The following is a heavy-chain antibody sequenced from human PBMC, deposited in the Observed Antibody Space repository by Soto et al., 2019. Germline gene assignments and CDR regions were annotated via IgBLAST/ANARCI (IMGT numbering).Heavy chain of an antibody. CDR1: GYTFTSYG. V-gene: IGHV1-18*01. CDR3: ATVGYSGYDYLDY. J-gene: IGHJ4*02. Sequence: ASVKVSCKASGYTFTSYGISWVRQAPGQGLEWMGWISAYNGNTNYAQKLQGRVTMTTDTSTSTAYMELGSLRSDDTVVDYWATVGYSGYDYLDYWGQGTLVTVSS. CDR2: ISAYNGNT. D-gene: IGHD5-12*01.